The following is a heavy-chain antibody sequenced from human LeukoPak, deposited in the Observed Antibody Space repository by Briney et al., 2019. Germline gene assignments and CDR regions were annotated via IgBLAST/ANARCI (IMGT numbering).Heavy chain of an antibody. CDR3: ARFGWYDSWSGYFGY. D-gene: IGHD3-3*01. J-gene: IGHJ4*02. CDR1: GFTFSSYA. Sequence: GGSLRLSCAASGFTFSSYAMHWVRQAPGKGLEWVAVISYDGSNKYYADSVKGRFTISRDNSKNTLYLQMNSLRAEDTAVYYCARFGWYDSWSGYFGYWGQGTLVTVSS. V-gene: IGHV3-30-3*01. CDR2: ISYDGSNK.